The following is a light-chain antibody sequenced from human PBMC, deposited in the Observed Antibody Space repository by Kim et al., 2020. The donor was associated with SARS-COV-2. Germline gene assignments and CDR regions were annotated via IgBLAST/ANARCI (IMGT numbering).Light chain of an antibody. V-gene: IGKV3-11*01. CDR3: QHRSNWPLT. CDR1: ESVSRY. Sequence: LSAEEGAPLCCRASESVSRYLGWQQQTRDEAPRLLIDDATNSATGTPGRCSGGGAGTVSPLTNSRLEAEEVADYYCQHRSNWPLTFGGGTKVDIK. J-gene: IGKJ4*01. CDR2: DAT.